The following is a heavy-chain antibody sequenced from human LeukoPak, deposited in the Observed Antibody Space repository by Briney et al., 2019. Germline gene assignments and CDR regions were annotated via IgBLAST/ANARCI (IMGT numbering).Heavy chain of an antibody. CDR1: GGSISSYY. CDR2: IYTSGST. V-gene: IGHV4-4*09. CDR3: ARLGGSYRIDY. Sequence: SETLSLTCTVSGGSISSYYWSWIRQPPGKGLEWIGYIYTSGSTNYNPSLKSRVTISVDTSKNQFSLKLSSVTAADTAVYYCARLGGSYRIDYWGQGTLVTASS. D-gene: IGHD1-26*01. J-gene: IGHJ4*02.